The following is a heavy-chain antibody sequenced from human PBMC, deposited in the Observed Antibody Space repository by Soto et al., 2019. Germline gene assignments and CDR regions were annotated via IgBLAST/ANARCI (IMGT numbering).Heavy chain of an antibody. CDR2: ISAYNGNT. V-gene: IGHV1-18*01. CDR3: ARDPWYYYDSSGYYPLDY. CDR1: GYTFTSYG. Sequence: ASVKVSCKASGYTFTSYGISWVRQAPGQGLEWMGWISAYNGNTNYAQKLQGRVTMTTDTSTSTAYMELRSLRSDDTAVYYCARDPWYYYDSSGYYPLDYWGQGTLVTVSS. J-gene: IGHJ4*02. D-gene: IGHD3-22*01.